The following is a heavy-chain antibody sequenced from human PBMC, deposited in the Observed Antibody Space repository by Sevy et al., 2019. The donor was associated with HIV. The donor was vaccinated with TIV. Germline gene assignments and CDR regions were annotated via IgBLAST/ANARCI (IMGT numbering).Heavy chain of an antibody. D-gene: IGHD2-15*01. CDR1: GGSISRSSYY. Sequence: SETLSLTCTVSGGSISRSSYYWGWIRQPPGKGLEWIGSIYYSGSTYYHPSLKSRVTISVDTSKNQFPLKLSSVTAADTAVYYCARQNIVVVVAATYNWFDPWGQGTLVTVSS. J-gene: IGHJ5*02. V-gene: IGHV4-39*01. CDR3: ARQNIVVVVAATYNWFDP. CDR2: IYYSGST.